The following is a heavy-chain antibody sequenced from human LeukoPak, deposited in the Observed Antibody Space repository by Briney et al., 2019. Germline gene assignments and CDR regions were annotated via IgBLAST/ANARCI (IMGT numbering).Heavy chain of an antibody. CDR3: ARALSSGWYGY. CDR1: GYTFTNSD. J-gene: IGHJ4*02. D-gene: IGHD6-19*01. Sequence: GASVKVSCKASGYTFTNSDITWVRQAPGQGLEWMGWISAYNGDTNYAQKLQGRVAMTTDTSTSTAYMELSSLRSEDTAVYYCARALSSGWYGYWGQGTLVTVSS. V-gene: IGHV1-18*01. CDR2: ISAYNGDT.